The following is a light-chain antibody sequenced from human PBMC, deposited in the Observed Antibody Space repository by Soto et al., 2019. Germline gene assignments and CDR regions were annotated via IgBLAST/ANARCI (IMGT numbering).Light chain of an antibody. V-gene: IGLV2-8*01. CDR1: SSDVGAYDY. Sequence: QSALTQPPSASVSPGQSVTISCTGTSSDVGAYDYVCWYQQHPCKAPKLMIYEVNKRPSGVPDRFSGSKSGNTASLTVSGLQAGDEADYYCSSFAANDNVVFGGGTKVTVL. CDR2: EVN. J-gene: IGLJ3*02. CDR3: SSFAANDNVV.